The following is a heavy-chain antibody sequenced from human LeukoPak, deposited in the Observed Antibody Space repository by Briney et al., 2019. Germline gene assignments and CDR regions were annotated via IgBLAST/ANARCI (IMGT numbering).Heavy chain of an antibody. CDR3: ARGGGYGGQVPYDY. V-gene: IGHV4-39*07. CDR2: INYSGST. Sequence: PSETLSLTCTVSGGSISSSSYYWGWIRQPPGKGLEWIGSINYSGSTYYNPSLKSRVTISVDTSKNQFSLKLSSVTAADTAVYYCARGGGYGGQVPYDYWGQGTLVTVSS. D-gene: IGHD4-23*01. J-gene: IGHJ4*02. CDR1: GGSISSSSYY.